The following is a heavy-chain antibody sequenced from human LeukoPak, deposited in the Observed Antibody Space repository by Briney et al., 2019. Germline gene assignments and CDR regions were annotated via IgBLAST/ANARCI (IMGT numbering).Heavy chain of an antibody. D-gene: IGHD4-17*01. J-gene: IGHJ4*02. CDR3: ASVRHYGDSADY. CDR1: GSTFSSYS. Sequence: GGSLRLSCAASGSTFSSYSMNWVRQAPGKGLEWVSSISSSSSYIYYADSVKGRFTISRDNAKNSLYLQMNSLRAEDTAVYYCASVRHYGDSADYWGQGTLVTVSS. V-gene: IGHV3-21*01. CDR2: ISSSSSYI.